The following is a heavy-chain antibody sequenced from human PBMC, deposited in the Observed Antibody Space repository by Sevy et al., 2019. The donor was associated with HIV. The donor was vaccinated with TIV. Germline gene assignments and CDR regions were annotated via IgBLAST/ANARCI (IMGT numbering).Heavy chain of an antibody. CDR3: ERRSAAGGLPFDY. J-gene: IGHJ4*02. CDR2: ISGYNGNT. Sequence: ASVKVSCKTSGYMITSYGINWVRQAPGQGLEWMGWISGYNGNTKYPQNFEGRVTMTIDTSTSTAYMELRSLRSDDTAVYFCERRSAAGGLPFDYWGQGTLVTVSS. CDR1: GYMITSYG. D-gene: IGHD2-15*01. V-gene: IGHV1-18*01.